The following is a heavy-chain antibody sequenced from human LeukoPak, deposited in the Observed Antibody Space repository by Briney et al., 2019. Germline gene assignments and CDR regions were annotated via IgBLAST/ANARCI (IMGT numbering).Heavy chain of an antibody. CDR1: GFTFSSYE. CDR3: ARTTYTYGYPGH. J-gene: IGHJ4*02. D-gene: IGHD5-18*01. CDR2: INSDESST. Sequence: PGGSLRLSCAASGFTFSSYEMNWVRQAPGKGLVWVSHINSDESSTSYADSVKGRFTISRDNAKNTLYLQMNSLRAEDTAVYYCARTTYTYGYPGHWGQGTLVTVSS. V-gene: IGHV3-74*01.